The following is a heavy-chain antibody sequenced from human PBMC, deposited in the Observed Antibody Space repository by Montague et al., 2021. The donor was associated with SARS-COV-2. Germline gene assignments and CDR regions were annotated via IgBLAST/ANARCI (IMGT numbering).Heavy chain of an antibody. V-gene: IGHV6-1*01. Sequence: CAISGDSVSSNIATWNWIRQSPSRGLEWLGRTYYRSMWYNDYAESVKSRITIDPDTSKHQFSLHLNSVTPEDTAVYYCARIPVGSKYYFDFWGQGTLVTVSS. CDR3: ARIPVGSKYYFDF. J-gene: IGHJ4*02. CDR1: GDSVSSNIAT. CDR2: TYYRSMWYN. D-gene: IGHD2-2*01.